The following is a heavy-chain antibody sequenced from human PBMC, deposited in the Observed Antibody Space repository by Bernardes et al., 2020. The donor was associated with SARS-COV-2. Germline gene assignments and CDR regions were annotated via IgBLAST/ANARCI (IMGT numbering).Heavy chain of an antibody. V-gene: IGHV3-23*01. CDR3: ARGGDTDYESYFDY. Sequence: GGSLRLSCAASGFMFRNYAMNWVRQAPGKGLEWVAFISSSSAITFYADSVKGRFTISRDNSKNVVYLEMNSLRAEDAAVYFCARGGDTDYESYFDYWGQGTLVTVSP. D-gene: IGHD3-16*01. CDR1: GFMFRNYA. CDR2: ISSSSAIT. J-gene: IGHJ4*02.